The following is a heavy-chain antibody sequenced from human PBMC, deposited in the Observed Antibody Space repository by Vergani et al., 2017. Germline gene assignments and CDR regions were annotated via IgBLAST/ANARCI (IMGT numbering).Heavy chain of an antibody. J-gene: IGHJ4*02. Sequence: EVQLVESGGGLVQPGGSLRLSRAASGFPFSSYSMNWVRQAPGKGLAWGSYINGGSSSIYYAGSVTGRFTISRDNAKKSLYLQMNSLRAEDTAVYYCARVLPYGDYTFDYWGQGILVTVSS. CDR3: ARVLPYGDYTFDY. CDR2: INGGSSSI. CDR1: GFPFSSYS. D-gene: IGHD4-17*01. V-gene: IGHV3-48*01.